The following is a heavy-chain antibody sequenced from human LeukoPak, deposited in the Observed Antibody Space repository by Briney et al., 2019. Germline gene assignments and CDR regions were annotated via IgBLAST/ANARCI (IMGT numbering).Heavy chain of an antibody. CDR3: AKDRIVGATYPRYFDY. D-gene: IGHD1-26*01. V-gene: IGHV3-23*01. CDR2: ISGSGGST. J-gene: IGHJ4*02. CDR1: GFTFSSYW. Sequence: GGSLRLSCAASGFTFSSYWMNWARQAPGKGLEWVSAISGSGGSTYYADSVKGRFTISRDNSKNTLYLQMNSLRAEDTAVYYCAKDRIVGATYPRYFDYWGQGTLVTVSS.